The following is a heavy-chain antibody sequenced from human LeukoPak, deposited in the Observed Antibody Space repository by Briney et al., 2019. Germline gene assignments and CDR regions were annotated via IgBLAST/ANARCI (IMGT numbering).Heavy chain of an antibody. Sequence: ASVKVSCKASGYTFTSYYMHWVRQAPGQGLEWLGIINPSGGSTSYAQKFQGRVTMTRDTSTSTVYMELSSLRSEDTAVYYCARDSIHLTWRFDPRGQGTLVTVSS. D-gene: IGHD1-1*01. CDR3: ARDSIHLTWRFDP. V-gene: IGHV1-46*01. CDR1: GYTFTSYY. J-gene: IGHJ5*02. CDR2: INPSGGST.